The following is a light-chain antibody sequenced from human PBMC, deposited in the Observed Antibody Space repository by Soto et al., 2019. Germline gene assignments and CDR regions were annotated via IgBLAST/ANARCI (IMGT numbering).Light chain of an antibody. Sequence: IRMTQSPSSLSVSVTDRVTITCRASQDIGNDLGWYQQRPGEAPELLLYGASTLRSGVPSRFSGSGSGTHFALTINNLQPEDSATYFCLQDHTYPWTFGQGTKVEI. CDR3: LQDHTYPWT. J-gene: IGKJ1*01. CDR2: GAS. CDR1: QDIGND. V-gene: IGKV1-6*02.